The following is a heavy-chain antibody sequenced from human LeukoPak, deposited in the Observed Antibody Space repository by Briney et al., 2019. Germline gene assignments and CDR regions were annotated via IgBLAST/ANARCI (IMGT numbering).Heavy chain of an antibody. CDR2: ISSSSSYI. V-gene: IGHV3-21*01. J-gene: IGHJ3*02. D-gene: IGHD6-13*01. CDR1: GFTFSSYS. Sequence: GGSLRLSCAASGFTFSSYSMNWVRQAPGKGLEWVSSISSSSSYIYYADSVKGRFTISRDNAKNSLYLQMNSLRAEDTAVYYCARVYSSSLPSAPLPPPNDAFDIWGQGTMVTVSS. CDR3: ARVYSSSLPSAPLPPPNDAFDI.